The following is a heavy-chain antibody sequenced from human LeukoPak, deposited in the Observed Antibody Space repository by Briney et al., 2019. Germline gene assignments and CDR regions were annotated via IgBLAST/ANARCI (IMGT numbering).Heavy chain of an antibody. V-gene: IGHV3-7*01. CDR2: IKEDGSEK. D-gene: IGHD3-16*01. CDR3: ARDYVWGSHEPDY. CDR1: GFTFSSYG. J-gene: IGHJ4*02. Sequence: PGGSLRLSCAASGFTFSSYGMHWVRQAPGKGLEWLGNIKEDGSEKYYLDSVRGRFTISRDNAKNSLYLQMNSLRAEDSALYYCARDYVWGSHEPDYWGQGTLVTVSS.